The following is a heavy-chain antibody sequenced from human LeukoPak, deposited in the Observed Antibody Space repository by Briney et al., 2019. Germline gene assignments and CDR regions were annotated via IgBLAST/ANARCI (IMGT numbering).Heavy chain of an antibody. CDR2: FYTSANT. V-gene: IGHV4-4*09. J-gene: IGHJ6*03. Sequence: SDTLSLTCTVSGDSVSGYYGSWIRQPPGKGLEWIGYFYTSANTNYNPSLKSRVTMSVDTSKNQFSLKLTSVTAADTAVYYCARGLRDEERHYGYYYMDVWDKGTTVTVSS. CDR3: ARGLRDEERHYGYYYMDV. D-gene: IGHD3-22*01. CDR1: GDSVSGYY.